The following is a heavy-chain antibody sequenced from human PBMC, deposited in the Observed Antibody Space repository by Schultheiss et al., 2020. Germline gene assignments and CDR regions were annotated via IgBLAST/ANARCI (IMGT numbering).Heavy chain of an antibody. CDR2: IYYSGST. J-gene: IGHJ6*02. CDR1: GGSFSGYY. Sequence: SETLSLTCAVYGGSFSGYYWSWIRQPPGKGLEWIGYIYYSGSTNYNPSLKSRVTISVDTSKNQFSLKLSSVTAADTAVYYCASGLTGYDFWSGYNAWGKYGRDVWGQGTTVTVSS. D-gene: IGHD3-3*01. CDR3: ASGLTGYDFWSGYNAWGKYGRDV. V-gene: IGHV4-59*01.